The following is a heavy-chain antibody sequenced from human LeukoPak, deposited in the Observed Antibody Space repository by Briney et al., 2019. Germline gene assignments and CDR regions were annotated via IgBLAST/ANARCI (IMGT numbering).Heavy chain of an antibody. CDR3: ARDSATYYDILTGFNYFDY. V-gene: IGHV1-8*01. CDR1: GYTFTSYD. CDR2: MSPISGNT. Sequence: ASVKVSCKASGYTFTSYDINWVRQATGQGLEWMGWMSPISGNTGYAQKFQGRLTMTRNTAINTAYMELSGLRSEDTAVYYCARDSATYYDILTGFNYFDYWGQGTLVTVSS. D-gene: IGHD3-9*01. J-gene: IGHJ4*02.